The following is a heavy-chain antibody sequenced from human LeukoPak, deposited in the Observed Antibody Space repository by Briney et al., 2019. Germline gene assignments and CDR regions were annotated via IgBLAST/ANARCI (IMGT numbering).Heavy chain of an antibody. CDR3: TRATRGPAAKGEYAFDI. CDR2: IRSKAYGGTT. V-gene: IGHV3-49*04. J-gene: IGHJ3*02. D-gene: IGHD2-2*01. Sequence: PGGSLRLSCTASGFTFGDYAMSWVRQAPGKGLEWVGFIRSKAYGGTTEYAASVKGRFTISRDDSKSIAYLQMNSLKTEDTAVYYCTRATRGPAAKGEYAFDIWGQGTMVTVSS. CDR1: GFTFGDYA.